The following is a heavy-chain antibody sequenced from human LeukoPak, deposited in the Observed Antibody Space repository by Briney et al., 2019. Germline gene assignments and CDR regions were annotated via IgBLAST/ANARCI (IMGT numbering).Heavy chain of an antibody. CDR3: ARFSMVRGADY. Sequence: ASVKVSCKASGYTFTTYYVHWVRQAPGQGLEWMGILNPSGGSTSNAQKFQGRVTMTRDTSTSTVYVELSSVTAADTAVYYCARFSMVRGADYWGQGTLVTVSS. CDR1: GYTFTTYY. V-gene: IGHV1-46*01. D-gene: IGHD3-10*01. J-gene: IGHJ4*02. CDR2: LNPSGGST.